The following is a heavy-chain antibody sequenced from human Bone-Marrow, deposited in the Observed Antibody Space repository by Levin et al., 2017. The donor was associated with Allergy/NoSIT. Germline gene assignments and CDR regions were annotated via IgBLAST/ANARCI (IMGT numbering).Heavy chain of an antibody. D-gene: IGHD6-13*01. J-gene: IGHJ3*02. CDR3: ARDRALGYSSTLGGAFDI. CDR1: GYTFTGYY. V-gene: IGHV1-2*02. CDR2: INPNSGGT. Sequence: GGSLRLSCKASGYTFTGYYMHWVRQAPGQGLEWMGWINPNSGGTNYAQKFQGRVTMTRDTSISTAYMELSRLRSDDTAVYYCARDRALGYSSTLGGAFDIWGQGTMVTVSS.